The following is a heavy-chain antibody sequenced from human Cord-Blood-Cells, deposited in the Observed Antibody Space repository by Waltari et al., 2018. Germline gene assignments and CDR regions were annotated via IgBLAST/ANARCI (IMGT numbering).Heavy chain of an antibody. D-gene: IGHD7-27*01. CDR1: GFTLRSYW. V-gene: IGHV3-74*01. CDR2: INSDGSST. J-gene: IGHJ5*02. Sequence: EVQLVECGGGLVQTGGSLKLCCSAFGFTLRSYWLNWVRQAPGKGLVWVSRINSDGSSTSYADSVKGRFTISRDNAKNTLYLQMNSLRAEDTAVYYCARELGYNWFDPWGQGTLVTVSS. CDR3: ARELGYNWFDP.